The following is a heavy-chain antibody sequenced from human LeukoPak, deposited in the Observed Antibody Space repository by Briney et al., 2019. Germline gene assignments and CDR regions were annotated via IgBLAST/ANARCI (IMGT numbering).Heavy chain of an antibody. CDR2: ISSSSSYI. D-gene: IGHD4-23*01. J-gene: IGHJ4*02. Sequence: GGSLRLSCAASGFTFSSYSMNWVRRAPGKGLEWVSSISSSSSYIYYADSVKGRFTISRDNAKNSLYLQMNSLRAEDTAVYYCAREQYDRWKTTVEYWGQGTLVTVSS. CDR1: GFTFSSYS. CDR3: AREQYDRWKTTVEY. V-gene: IGHV3-21*01.